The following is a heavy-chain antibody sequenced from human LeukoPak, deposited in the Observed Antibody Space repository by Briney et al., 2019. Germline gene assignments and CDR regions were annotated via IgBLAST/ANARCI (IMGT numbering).Heavy chain of an antibody. J-gene: IGHJ3*02. CDR1: GYTFTGYY. CDR2: INPNSGGT. CDR3: ARDRYYDSSGSILVAFDI. V-gene: IGHV1-2*02. D-gene: IGHD3-22*01. Sequence: ASVKVSCKASGYTFTGYYMHWVRRAPGQGLEWMGWINPNSGGTNCAQKFQGRVTMTRDTSISTAYMELSRLRSDDTAVYYCARDRYYDSSGSILVAFDIWGQGTMVTVSS.